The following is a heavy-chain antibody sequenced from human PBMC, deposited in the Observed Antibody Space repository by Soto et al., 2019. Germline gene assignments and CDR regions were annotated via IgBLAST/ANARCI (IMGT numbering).Heavy chain of an antibody. V-gene: IGHV1-8*02. CDR2: MNPNSGGT. Sequence: ASVKVSCKASGYNFTSYYIHWVRQAPGQGLEWMGWMNPNSGGTGYPQKFQDRVTMTWDTSISTAYMELTSLRSEDTAVYYCVRVGQGRIGPWGQGTLVTVSS. CDR3: VRVGQGRIGP. J-gene: IGHJ5*02. CDR1: GYNFTSYY.